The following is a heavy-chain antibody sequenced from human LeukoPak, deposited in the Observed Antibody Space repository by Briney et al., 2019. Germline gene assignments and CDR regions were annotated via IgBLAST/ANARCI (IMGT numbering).Heavy chain of an antibody. CDR2: ISSSSNTI. CDR1: GFTFSSYE. J-gene: IGHJ4*02. Sequence: GGSLRLSCAASGFTFSSYEMNWVRQAPGKGLEWVSSISSSSNTIYYIDSVKGRLTICRDNAKNSLYLQMNSLRAEDTAVYYCARFRHYYDSSAYYSFDYWGQGTLVTVSS. D-gene: IGHD3-22*01. CDR3: ARFRHYYDSSAYYSFDY. V-gene: IGHV3-48*03.